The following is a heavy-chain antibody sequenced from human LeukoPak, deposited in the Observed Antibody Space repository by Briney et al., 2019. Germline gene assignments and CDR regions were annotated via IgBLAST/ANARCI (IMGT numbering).Heavy chain of an antibody. CDR2: ITSGGNYI. CDR1: GFTFNTYS. CDR3: ARGTLNIPGEHGAFDY. V-gene: IGHV3-21*01. Sequence: RTGGSLRLSCAASGFTFNTYSMNWVRQAPGKGLEWVSSITSGGNYIYNADSVKGRFTISRDNAENSLYLQMNSLRAEDTAVYYCARGTLNIPGEHGAFDYWGQGTLITVSS. J-gene: IGHJ4*02. D-gene: IGHD1-14*01.